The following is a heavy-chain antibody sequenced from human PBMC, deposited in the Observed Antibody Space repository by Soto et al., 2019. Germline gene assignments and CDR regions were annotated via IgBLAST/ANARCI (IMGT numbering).Heavy chain of an antibody. Sequence: SETLSLTCTVSGGSISSSSYYWGWIRQPPGKGLEWIGSMYYSGSTYYNPSLKSRLTISVDRSKNQFTLQLTSVTVADTAVYYCATSYGNAWYTYWGQGTQVTVSS. J-gene: IGHJ4*02. CDR3: ATSYGNAWYTY. CDR2: MYYSGST. CDR1: GGSISSSSYY. V-gene: IGHV4-39*06. D-gene: IGHD6-13*01.